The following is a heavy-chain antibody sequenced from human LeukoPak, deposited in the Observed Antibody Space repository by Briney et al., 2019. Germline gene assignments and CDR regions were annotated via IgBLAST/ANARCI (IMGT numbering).Heavy chain of an antibody. Sequence: SETLSLTCAVSGGSISSSNWWSWVRQPPGKGLEWIGEIYHSGSTNYNPSLKSRVTISVDKSKNQFSLKLSSVTAADTAVYYCARDGWYTVSYLLVGRDYWGQGTLVTVSS. CDR2: IYHSGST. CDR3: ARDGWYTVSYLLVGRDY. V-gene: IGHV4-4*02. D-gene: IGHD1-26*01. J-gene: IGHJ4*02. CDR1: GGSISSSNW.